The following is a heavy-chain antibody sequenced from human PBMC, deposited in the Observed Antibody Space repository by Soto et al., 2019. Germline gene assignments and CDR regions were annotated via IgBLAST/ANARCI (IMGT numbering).Heavy chain of an antibody. Sequence: QVQLVQSGAEMKKPGASVKLSCKTSGINYNTYAIHWVRQAPGQGLEWMGWINAGNGDTRYSQNFQGRVTLTRDTPASTVYMDLDSLKSEDMGVYYCARAISGYVTWGQGTLVTVSS. J-gene: IGHJ4*02. CDR1: GINYNTYA. CDR2: INAGNGDT. V-gene: IGHV1-3*01. CDR3: ARAISGYVT. D-gene: IGHD5-12*01.